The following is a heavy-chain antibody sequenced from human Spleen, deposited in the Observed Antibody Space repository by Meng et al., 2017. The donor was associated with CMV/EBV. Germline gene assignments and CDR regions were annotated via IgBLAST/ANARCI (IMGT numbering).Heavy chain of an antibody. CDR1: DFTFSSYG. CDR2: INGDGSIT. V-gene: IGHV3-74*01. J-gene: IGHJ4*02. Sequence: GGSLRLSCAASDFTFSSYGMHWVRQAPGKGLVWVSHINGDGSITDYADSVKGRFTISRDNAKNSLYLQLNSLGAEDTAVYYCARGAPPYSCNLWGQGNLVTVSS. D-gene: IGHD2-21*01. CDR3: ARGAPPYSCNL.